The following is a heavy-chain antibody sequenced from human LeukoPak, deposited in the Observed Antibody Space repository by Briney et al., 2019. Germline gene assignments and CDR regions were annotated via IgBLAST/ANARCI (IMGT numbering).Heavy chain of an antibody. D-gene: IGHD4-11*01. J-gene: IGHJ4*02. CDR3: ASSKKTSWVDY. Sequence: SVKVSCKASGGTFISYAISWVRQAPGQGREWMGRIIPIFGTANYAQKFQGRVTITTDESTSTAYMELSSLRSEDTAVYYCASSKKTSWVDYWGQGTLVTVSS. V-gene: IGHV1-69*05. CDR2: IIPIFGTA. CDR1: GGTFISYA.